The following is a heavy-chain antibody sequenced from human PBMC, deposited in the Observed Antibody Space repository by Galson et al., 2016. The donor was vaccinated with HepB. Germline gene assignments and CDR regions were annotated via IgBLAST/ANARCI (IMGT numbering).Heavy chain of an antibody. Sequence: YLRLSRAASGFQFSSYAMTWVRQAPGEGLEWVSGITTSGDRTLTADSVKGRFTVSRDNSKNTLFLQMNGLRAEDTAVYYCAKDRYGAYPDYFDYWGQGTLVTVSS. CDR3: AKDRYGAYPDYFDY. V-gene: IGHV3-23*01. CDR1: GFQFSSYA. D-gene: IGHD5-12*01. J-gene: IGHJ4*02. CDR2: ITTSGDRT.